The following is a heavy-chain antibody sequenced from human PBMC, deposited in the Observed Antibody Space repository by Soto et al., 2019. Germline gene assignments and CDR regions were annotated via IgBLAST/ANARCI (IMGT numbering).Heavy chain of an antibody. CDR2: VYHNGGA. J-gene: IGHJ5*01. CDR1: GVSIHNSHSF. CDR3: GRVVEGATRHTDPDS. D-gene: IGHD2-21*01. V-gene: IGHV4-39*01. Sequence: SETRSLTCTVSGVSIHNSHSFWAWIRQPPGKGLQFIASVYHNGGAHYNSSLKSRVTISVDTANNQVSLRMRSLTAADTAFYYCGRVVEGATRHTDPDSWGQGILVTVS.